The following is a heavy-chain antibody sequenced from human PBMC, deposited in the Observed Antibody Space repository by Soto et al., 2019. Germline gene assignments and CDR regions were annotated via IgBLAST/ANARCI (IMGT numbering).Heavy chain of an antibody. CDR1: GYTFTSYY. Sequence: ASVKVSCKASGYTFTSYYMHWVRQAPGQGLEWMGIINPSGGSTSYAQKFQGRVTMTRDTSTSTVYMELSSLRSEDTAVYYCARGLLELPSTQIYYYYYGMDVWGQGTTVTVSS. CDR3: ARGLLELPSTQIYYYYYGMDV. CDR2: INPSGGST. J-gene: IGHJ6*02. D-gene: IGHD1-7*01. V-gene: IGHV1-46*01.